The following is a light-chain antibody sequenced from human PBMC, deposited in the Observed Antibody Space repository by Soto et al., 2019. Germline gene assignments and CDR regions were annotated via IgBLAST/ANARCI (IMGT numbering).Light chain of an antibody. Sequence: EILLTQSPGTLSLSPGERATLSCRASQSVSSSYLAWDQQKPGQAPRLLIYGASSRATGIPDRFSGSGSGTDFTLTISRLETEDFAVYYCHQYDSSPLTFGGGTKVEIK. CDR3: HQYDSSPLT. CDR1: QSVSSSY. J-gene: IGKJ4*01. V-gene: IGKV3-20*01. CDR2: GAS.